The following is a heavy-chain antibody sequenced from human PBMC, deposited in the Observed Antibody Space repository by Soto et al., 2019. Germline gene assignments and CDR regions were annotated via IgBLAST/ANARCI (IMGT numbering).Heavy chain of an antibody. CDR1: GFIFSGYA. Sequence: QVQLVESGGGVVQPGRSLRLSCAASGFIFSGYAMHWVRQAPGKGLEWVAVIAYDGNTQYYADSVKGRFTVSRDNSNNTLYVQMNNLRDEDTAMYYCAKETNAYEINYWGQGTPVTVSS. CDR2: IAYDGNTQ. V-gene: IGHV3-30-3*01. D-gene: IGHD3-9*01. CDR3: AKETNAYEINY. J-gene: IGHJ4*02.